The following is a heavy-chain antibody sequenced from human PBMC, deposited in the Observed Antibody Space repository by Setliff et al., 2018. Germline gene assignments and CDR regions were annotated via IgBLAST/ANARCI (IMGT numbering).Heavy chain of an antibody. CDR1: GFSFSSYS. J-gene: IGHJ4*02. D-gene: IGHD1-26*01. CDR3: ARDGSVRGVDEYFDY. Sequence: PGGSLRLSCAASGFSFSSYSMHWVRQAPGKGLEWVAVILYDGSKKYHADSVKGRFTISRDNSKNTLYLQMNSLRAEDTAIYFCARDGSVRGVDEYFDYWGQGTLVTVSS. V-gene: IGHV3-30-3*01. CDR2: ILYDGSKK.